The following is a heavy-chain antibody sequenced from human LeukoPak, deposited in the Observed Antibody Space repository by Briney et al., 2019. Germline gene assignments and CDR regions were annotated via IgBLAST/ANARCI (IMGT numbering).Heavy chain of an antibody. CDR1: GYSFTRNA. CDR2: IDSDKGNT. CDR3: ARGYSNGWYHDY. V-gene: IGHV1-3*03. Sequence: ASVTVSCKASGYSFTRNAMHWVRQAPGQRLEWMGWIDSDKGNTKYSQEVKGRVTFTTHTSASTVYMELSSLRSEDMAIYYCARGYSNGWYHDYWGQGTPVIVSS. J-gene: IGHJ4*02. D-gene: IGHD6-19*01.